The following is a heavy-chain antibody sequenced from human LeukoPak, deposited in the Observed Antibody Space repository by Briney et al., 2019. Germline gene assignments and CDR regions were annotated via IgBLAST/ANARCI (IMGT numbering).Heavy chain of an antibody. CDR3: AKSFAPNYYYYYMDV. CDR1: GFTFSSYG. J-gene: IGHJ6*03. Sequence: GGSLRLSCAASGFTFSSYGMSWVRQAPGQGLEWVSAIGGSGGSTYYADSVKGRFTISRDNSKNTLYLQMNSLRAEDTAVYYCAKSFAPNYYYYYMDVWGKGTTVTVSS. CDR2: IGGSGGST. V-gene: IGHV3-23*01. D-gene: IGHD3-3*01.